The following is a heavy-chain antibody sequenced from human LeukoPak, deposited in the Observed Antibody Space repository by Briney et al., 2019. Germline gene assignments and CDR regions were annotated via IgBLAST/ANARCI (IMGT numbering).Heavy chain of an antibody. CDR2: ISGSGGGT. CDR1: GFTFSSYA. J-gene: IGHJ5*02. Sequence: SGGSLRLSCAASGFTFSSYAMSWVRQAPGKGLEWDSAISGSGGGTYYADSVKGRFTISRDNSKNTLYLQMNSLRAEDTAVYYCAKEIIVGYDFWSGYQPTYNWFDPWGQGTLVTVSS. CDR3: AKEIIVGYDFWSGYQPTYNWFDP. D-gene: IGHD3-3*01. V-gene: IGHV3-23*01.